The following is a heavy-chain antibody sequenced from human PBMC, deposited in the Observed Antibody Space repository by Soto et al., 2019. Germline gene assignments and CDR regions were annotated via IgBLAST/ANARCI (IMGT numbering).Heavy chain of an antibody. CDR1: GFTFSAYG. J-gene: IGHJ4*02. CDR2: IWFDGSNR. Sequence: QVQLVESGGGVVQPGRSLRLSCAASGFTFSAYGMHWVRQAPGKGLEWVAVIWFDGSNRYYADSVKGRFTISRDNSKNTLYLQMNSLRAEDTAVYYCARTVDAAMAPMCDYWGQGTLVTVSS. CDR3: ARTVDAAMAPMCDY. V-gene: IGHV3-33*01. D-gene: IGHD5-18*01.